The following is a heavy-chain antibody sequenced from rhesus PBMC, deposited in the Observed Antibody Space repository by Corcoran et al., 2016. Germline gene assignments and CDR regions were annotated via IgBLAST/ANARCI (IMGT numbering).Heavy chain of an antibody. Sequence: QVQLQQWGEGLVKPSETLSLTCAVYGGSVSGYWWGGLRQPPGRGLEWIGRIRSGGSTNYNPSLKSRVTISIDTSKNQFSLKLSSVTAADTAVYYCARQGEYSNYGLDSWGQGVVVTVSS. V-gene: IGHV4-160*01. CDR2: IRSGGST. D-gene: IGHD4-23*01. CDR1: GGSVSGYW. J-gene: IGHJ6*01. CDR3: ARQGEYSNYGLDS.